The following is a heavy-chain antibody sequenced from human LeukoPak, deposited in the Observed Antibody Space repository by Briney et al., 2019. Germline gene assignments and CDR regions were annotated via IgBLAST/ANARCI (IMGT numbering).Heavy chain of an antibody. CDR3: ARDRCGYSSTCPFDY. CDR1: GFTFNEFY. CDR2: IGGSNGHT. Sequence: PGGSLRLSCIASGFTFNEFYMSWVRQAPGKGLEWLSYIGGSNGHTNYADSVKGRFTISRDNSKNTLYLQMNSLRVEDTAVYYCARDRCGYSSTCPFDYWGQGTLVTASS. D-gene: IGHD6-13*01. V-gene: IGHV3-11*06. J-gene: IGHJ4*02.